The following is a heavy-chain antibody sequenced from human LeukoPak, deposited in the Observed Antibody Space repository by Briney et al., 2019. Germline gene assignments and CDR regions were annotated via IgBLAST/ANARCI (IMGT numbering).Heavy chain of an antibody. CDR1: GFTFSSYG. CDR2: IRYDGSNK. Sequence: GGSLRLSCAASGFTFSSYGMHWVRQAPGKGLEWVAFIRYDGSNKYYADSVKGRFTISRDNSKNTLYLQMNSLRAEDTAVYYCAKDFSILWFGELFSGSLDYWGQGTLVTVSS. V-gene: IGHV3-30*02. CDR3: AKDFSILWFGELFSGSLDY. D-gene: IGHD3-10*01. J-gene: IGHJ4*02.